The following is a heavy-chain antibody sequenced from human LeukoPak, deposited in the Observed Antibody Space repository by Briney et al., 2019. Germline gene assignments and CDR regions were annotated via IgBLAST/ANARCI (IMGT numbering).Heavy chain of an antibody. J-gene: IGHJ4*02. D-gene: IGHD6-19*01. CDR1: GGTFSSYV. Sequence: SVKVSCKASGGTFSSYVISWVRQAPGQGLEWMGGIIPIFGTANYAQKFQGRVTITADKSTSTAYMELSSLRSEDTAVYYCARAGLEWLVPVYWGQGTLVTVSS. CDR3: ARAGLEWLVPVY. V-gene: IGHV1-69*06. CDR2: IIPIFGTA.